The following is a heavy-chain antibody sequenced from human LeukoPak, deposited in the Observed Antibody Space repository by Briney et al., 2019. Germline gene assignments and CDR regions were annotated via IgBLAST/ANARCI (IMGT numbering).Heavy chain of an antibody. D-gene: IGHD6-6*01. J-gene: IGHJ6*02. CDR2: ISAYNGNT. Sequence: ASVKVSCKASGYTFTNYVITWVRQAPGQGLEWMGWISAYNGNTNYAQKLQGRVTMTTDTSASTAYMELRSLRSDDTAVYYCARASGRPYYYYGMDVWSQGTTVTVSS. CDR1: GYTFTNYV. CDR3: ARASGRPYYYYGMDV. V-gene: IGHV1-18*01.